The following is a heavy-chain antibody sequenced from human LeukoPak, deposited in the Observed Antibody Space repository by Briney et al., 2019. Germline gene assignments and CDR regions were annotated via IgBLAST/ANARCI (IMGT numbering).Heavy chain of an antibody. CDR1: GFTFRSYA. V-gene: IGHV3-23*01. CDR3: AKATTVTTTGDY. CDR2: ISGSGGTT. D-gene: IGHD4-17*01. J-gene: IGHJ4*02. Sequence: GGSLRLSCAASGFTFRSYAMNWVRQAPGKGLEWVSPISGSGGTTYYADSVKGRFTISRDNSKNTLYLQMNSLKAEDTAVYYCAKATTVTTTGDYWGQGTLVTVSS.